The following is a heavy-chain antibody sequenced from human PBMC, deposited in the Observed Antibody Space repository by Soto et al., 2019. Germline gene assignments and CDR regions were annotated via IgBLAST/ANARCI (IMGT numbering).Heavy chain of an antibody. CDR3: AKGQLRGETRGYDYFDY. CDR2: ISGSGGST. Sequence: GGSLRLSCAASGFTFSSYAMSWVRQAPGKGLEWVSAISGSGGSTYYADSVKGRFTISRDNSKNTLYLQMNSLRAEDTAVYYCAKGQLRGETRGYDYFDYWGQGTLVTVSS. CDR1: GFTFSSYA. J-gene: IGHJ4*02. V-gene: IGHV3-23*01. D-gene: IGHD6-25*01.